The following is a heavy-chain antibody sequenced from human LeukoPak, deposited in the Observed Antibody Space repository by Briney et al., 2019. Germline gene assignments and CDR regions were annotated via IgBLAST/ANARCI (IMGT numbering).Heavy chain of an antibody. CDR3: ATCSSGWYYFDY. J-gene: IGHJ4*02. CDR1: GYIFTSCA. D-gene: IGHD6-19*01. CDR2: INGNNGNT. Sequence: ASVKVSCKASGYIFTSCAMHWVRQAPGQRLEWMGWINGNNGNTKYSQKFQGRVTITRDTSASTAYMELSSLRSEDTAVYYCATCSSGWYYFDYWGQGTLVTVSS. V-gene: IGHV1-3*01.